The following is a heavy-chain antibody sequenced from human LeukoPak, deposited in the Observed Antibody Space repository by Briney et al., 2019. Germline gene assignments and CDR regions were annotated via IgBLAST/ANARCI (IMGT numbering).Heavy chain of an antibody. CDR3: ATFSSGFYPKEPFDI. CDR2: IKPDGSET. V-gene: IGHV3-7*01. D-gene: IGHD3-22*01. J-gene: IGHJ3*02. Sequence: GGWLRLSCAASGFDLSKNWMSWVRQARGKELAWVGKIKPDGSETSYVDSVEGRFIISRDNAKNSLFLQMNSLSAEDTALYYCATFSSGFYPKEPFDIWGRGTMVSVSS. CDR1: GFDLSKNW.